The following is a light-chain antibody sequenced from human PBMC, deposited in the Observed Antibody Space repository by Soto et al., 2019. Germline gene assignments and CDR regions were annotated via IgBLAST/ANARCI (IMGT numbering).Light chain of an antibody. V-gene: IGLV6-57*02. CDR2: ADD. CDR3: QSYDSSNVV. J-gene: IGLJ2*01. Sequence: NFMLTQPHSVSESPGKTVTISCTGSSGSIASNYVQWYQQRPGSAPTTVIYADDQRPSGVPDRFSGSIDSSYNSASLTISGLRTEDEADYFCQSYDSSNVVFGGGTKLTVL. CDR1: SGSIASNY.